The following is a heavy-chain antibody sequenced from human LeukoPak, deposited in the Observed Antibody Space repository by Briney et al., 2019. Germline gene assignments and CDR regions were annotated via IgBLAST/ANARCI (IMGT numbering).Heavy chain of an antibody. Sequence: SVTLSLTCAVSGGSISSGGYSWSWIRQPPGKGLEWIGYIYHSGSTYYNPSLKSRVTISVDRSKNQFSLKLSSVTAADTAVYYCARASSGYSYADYWGQGTLVTVSS. J-gene: IGHJ4*02. CDR3: ARASSGYSYADY. CDR2: IYHSGST. D-gene: IGHD5-18*01. CDR1: GGSISSGGYS. V-gene: IGHV4-30-2*01.